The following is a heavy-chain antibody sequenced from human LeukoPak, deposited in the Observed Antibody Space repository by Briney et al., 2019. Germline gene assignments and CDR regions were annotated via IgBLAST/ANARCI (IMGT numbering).Heavy chain of an antibody. D-gene: IGHD1-26*01. V-gene: IGHV3-74*01. J-gene: IGHJ4*02. CDR1: GFTFRSYW. CDR3: ARGRELVDY. Sequence: PGGSLRLFCAASGFTFRSYWMHWVRQAPGKGLVWVSRINTDGRSTSYADSVKGRFTISRDNAKNTLFLQMNSLRAEDTAVYYCARGRELVDYWGQGTLVTVSS. CDR2: INTDGRST.